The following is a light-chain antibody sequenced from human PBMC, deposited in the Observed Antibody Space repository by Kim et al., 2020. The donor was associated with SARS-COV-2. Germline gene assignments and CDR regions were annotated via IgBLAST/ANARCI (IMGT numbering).Light chain of an antibody. CDR3: QQYENFPYT. Sequence: DIQMTQSPSSLSASVGDRVTITCLASQEIANYLNWYQQTPGKAPNLLIFDMSHLQTGVPSRFSGSRSGTLYTLTISSLQPEDAATYYCQQYENFPYTFGQGTKLRS. V-gene: IGKV1-33*01. CDR2: DMS. CDR1: QEIANY. J-gene: IGKJ2*01.